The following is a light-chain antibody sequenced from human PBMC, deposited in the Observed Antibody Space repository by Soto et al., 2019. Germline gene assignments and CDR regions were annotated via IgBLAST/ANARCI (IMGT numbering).Light chain of an antibody. CDR3: QTWGTGIHV. CDR1: SCHSTYA. Sequence: QPVLTQSPSASASLGASVKLTCTLSSCHSTYAIAWHQQQPEKGPRFLMKINSDGSHNKGDGIPDRFSGSSSGAERYLTISSLQSEDEADYYCQTWGTGIHVFXTGTKVTVL. CDR2: INSDGSH. J-gene: IGLJ1*01. V-gene: IGLV4-69*01.